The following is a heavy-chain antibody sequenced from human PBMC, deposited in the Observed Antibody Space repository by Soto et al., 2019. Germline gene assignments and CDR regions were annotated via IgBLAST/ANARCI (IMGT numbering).Heavy chain of an antibody. D-gene: IGHD6-6*01. CDR1: GGTFSSYA. Sequence: GASVKVSCKASGGTFSSYAISWVRQAPGQGLEWMGGIIPIFGTANYAQKFQGRVTITADESTSTAYMELSSLRSEDTAVYYCAADRNSLAARPWFDPWGQGTLVTVSS. V-gene: IGHV1-69*13. CDR3: AADRNSLAARPWFDP. J-gene: IGHJ5*02. CDR2: IIPIFGTA.